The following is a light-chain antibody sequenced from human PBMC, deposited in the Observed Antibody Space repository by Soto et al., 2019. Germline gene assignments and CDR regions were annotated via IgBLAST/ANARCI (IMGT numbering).Light chain of an antibody. CDR3: AAWDDSLSGLHV. CDR2: RNN. CDR1: SSNIGKNN. Sequence: QSVLTQPPSASGTPGQRVTISCSGSSSNIGKNNVYWYQQLPGTTPQLLIYRNNQRPSGVPDRFSASQSGTSASLAISGLRSEDEDDYYCAAWDDSLSGLHVFGTGTKVTVL. V-gene: IGLV1-47*01. J-gene: IGLJ1*01.